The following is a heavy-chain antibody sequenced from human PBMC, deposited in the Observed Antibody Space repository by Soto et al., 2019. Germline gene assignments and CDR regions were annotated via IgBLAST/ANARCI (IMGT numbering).Heavy chain of an antibody. CDR2: INTYNGNT. D-gene: IGHD3-16*01. CDR3: AMVDVYVTPSPQDV. Sequence: QVQLVQSGAEVKNPGASVKVSCKASGYTFTRYGIGWARQAPGQGLEWMGWINTYNGNTNYAQNVQGRVTLTTDTSTSTAYMELTSLSSNDTAIYYCAMVDVYVTPSPQDVWGQGTTVIVSS. CDR1: GYTFTRYG. V-gene: IGHV1-18*01. J-gene: IGHJ6*02.